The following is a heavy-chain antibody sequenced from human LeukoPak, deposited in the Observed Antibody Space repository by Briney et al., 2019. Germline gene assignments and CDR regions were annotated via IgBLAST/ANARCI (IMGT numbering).Heavy chain of an antibody. Sequence: SETLSLTCTVSGGSISSYYWSWIRQPAGKGLEWIGRIYTSGSTNYNPSLKGRVTMSVDTSKNQFSLKLSSVTAADTAVYYCARDASSGHTYYFDYWGQGTLVTVSS. CDR2: IYTSGST. D-gene: IGHD6-19*01. CDR3: ARDASSGHTYYFDY. J-gene: IGHJ4*02. V-gene: IGHV4-4*07. CDR1: GGSISSYY.